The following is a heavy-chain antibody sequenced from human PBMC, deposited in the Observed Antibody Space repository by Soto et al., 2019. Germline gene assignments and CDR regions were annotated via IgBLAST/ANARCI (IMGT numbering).Heavy chain of an antibody. Sequence: SETLSLTCTVSGGSISSSSYYWGWIRQPPGKGLEWIGSIYYSGSTYYNPSLKSRVTISVDTSKNQFSLKLSSVTAADTAVYYWARRLKKGSSPRANEIDYWGHGTLVTVSS. CDR2: IYYSGST. V-gene: IGHV4-39*01. CDR1: GGSISSSSYY. CDR3: ARRLKKGSSPRANEIDY. D-gene: IGHD3-10*01. J-gene: IGHJ4*01.